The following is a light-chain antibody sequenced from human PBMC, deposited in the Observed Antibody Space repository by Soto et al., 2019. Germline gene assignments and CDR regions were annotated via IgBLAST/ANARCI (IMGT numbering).Light chain of an antibody. Sequence: EIVLTQSPGTLSLSPGERATLPCRASQSVSSSYLAWYQQKPGQAPRLLIYGASSRATGIPDRFSGSGSGTDFTLTISRLEPEDFAVYYCHQYGGSPRTLGQGTKVEIK. CDR2: GAS. V-gene: IGKV3-20*01. J-gene: IGKJ1*01. CDR1: QSVSSSY. CDR3: HQYGGSPRT.